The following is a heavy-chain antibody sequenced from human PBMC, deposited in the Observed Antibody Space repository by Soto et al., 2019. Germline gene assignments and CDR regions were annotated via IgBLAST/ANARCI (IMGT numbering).Heavy chain of an antibody. CDR3: ARRDYSTSSLGRFDH. Sequence: SETLSLTCVVSGGSISIHYWSWIRQPPGSGLEWIGFIHYSGSTQYSPSLKSRVTMSVETSKNQFSLNLSSVTAADTAFYFCARRDYSTSSLGRFDHWGQGIMVTVYS. D-gene: IGHD6-6*01. J-gene: IGHJ4*02. CDR1: GGSISIHY. CDR2: IHYSGST. V-gene: IGHV4-59*11.